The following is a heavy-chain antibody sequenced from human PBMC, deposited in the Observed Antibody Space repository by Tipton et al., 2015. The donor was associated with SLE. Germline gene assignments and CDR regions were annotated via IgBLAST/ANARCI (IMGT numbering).Heavy chain of an antibody. CDR1: GLRFREAY. Sequence: GSLRLSCSVSGLRFREAYMSWVRQAPGKGLEWVSVIYSGGSTYYADSVKGRFTISRHNSKNTLYLQMNSLRAEDTAVYYCASSIAAAGYYYGMDVWGQGTTVTVSS. J-gene: IGHJ6*02. CDR2: IYSGGST. V-gene: IGHV3-53*04. D-gene: IGHD6-13*01. CDR3: ASSIAAAGYYYGMDV.